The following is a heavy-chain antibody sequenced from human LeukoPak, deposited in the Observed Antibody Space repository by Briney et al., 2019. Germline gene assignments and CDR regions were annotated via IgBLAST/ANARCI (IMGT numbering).Heavy chain of an antibody. CDR1: GYSFTTYA. CDR2: ISAYNGIT. J-gene: IGHJ4*02. D-gene: IGHD2-2*01. V-gene: IGHV1-18*01. CDR3: ARDQGYCTSASCSIDY. Sequence: ASVKVSCKASGYSFTTYAISWVRQAPGQGLEWMGRISAYNGITNYAQKLQGRVTMTTDTSTNTAYMDLRSLRSDDTAVYYCARDQGYCTSASCSIDYWGQGTLVTVSS.